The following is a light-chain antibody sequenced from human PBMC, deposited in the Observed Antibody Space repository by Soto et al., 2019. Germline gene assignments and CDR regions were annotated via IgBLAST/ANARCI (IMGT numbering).Light chain of an antibody. CDR1: QSVTNSY. V-gene: IGKV3D-20*02. Sequence: ETVLTQSPGTLSLSPGERATLSCRASQSVTNSYLAWFQQKPGQAPRLLIYGAYTRATGFPARFSGSGSGTDFTLTIRSLQSEDFAVYYCQQRSDWPLSVGQGTRLEI. CDR2: GAY. CDR3: QQRSDWPLS. J-gene: IGKJ5*01.